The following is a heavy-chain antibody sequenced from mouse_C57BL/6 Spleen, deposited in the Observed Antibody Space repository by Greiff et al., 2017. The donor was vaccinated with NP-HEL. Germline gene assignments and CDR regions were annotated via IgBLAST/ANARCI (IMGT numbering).Heavy chain of an antibody. D-gene: IGHD1-1*01. V-gene: IGHV1-15*01. CDR1: GYTFTDYE. J-gene: IGHJ3*01. CDR2: IDPETGGT. Sequence: VKLVESGAELVRPGASVTLSCKASGYTFTDYEMHWVKQTPVHGLEWIGAIDPETGGTAYNQKFKGKAILTADKSSSTAYMELRSLTSEDSAVYYCTRKNYGPYWGQGTLVTVSA. CDR3: TRKNYGPY.